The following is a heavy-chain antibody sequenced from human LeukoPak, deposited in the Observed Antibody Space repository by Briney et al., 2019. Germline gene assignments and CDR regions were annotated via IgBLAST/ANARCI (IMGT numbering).Heavy chain of an antibody. J-gene: IGHJ4*02. CDR2: ISSSGSTI. V-gene: IGHV3-11*01. CDR1: GFTFSDYY. CDR3: ARANLWFGELLDY. Sequence: GGSLRLSCAASGFTFSDYYMSWIRQAPGRGLEWVSYISSSGSTIYYADSVKGRFTISRDNAKNSLYLQMNSLRAEDTAVYYCARANLWFGELLDYWGQGTLVTVSS. D-gene: IGHD3-10*01.